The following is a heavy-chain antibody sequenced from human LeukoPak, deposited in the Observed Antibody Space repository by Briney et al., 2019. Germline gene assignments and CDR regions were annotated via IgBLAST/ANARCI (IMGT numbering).Heavy chain of an antibody. CDR2: IYSGGST. CDR3: ARDGARGRIAVAPGF. Sequence: GGSLRLSCAASGFTVSSNYMSWVRQAPGKGLEWVSVIYSGGSTYYADSVKGRFTISRDNSKNTLYLQMNSLRAEDTAVYYCARDGARGRIAVAPGFWGQGTLVTVSS. CDR1: GFTVSSNY. V-gene: IGHV3-53*05. D-gene: IGHD6-19*01. J-gene: IGHJ4*02.